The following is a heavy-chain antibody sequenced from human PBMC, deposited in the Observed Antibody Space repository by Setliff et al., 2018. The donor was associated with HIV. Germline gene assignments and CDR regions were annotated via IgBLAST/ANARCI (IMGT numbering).Heavy chain of an antibody. Sequence: ASVKVSCKASGYTFNNYGISWVRQAPGQGLEWMGWINTHSGYTNYAQNVQGRVTVTMVTSTSTAYMELRSLKSDDTAVYYCARGRTWLRFLDYWGQGTLVTVAS. CDR2: INTHSGYT. CDR3: ARGRTWLRFLDY. J-gene: IGHJ4*02. V-gene: IGHV1-18*01. CDR1: GYTFNNYG. D-gene: IGHD5-12*01.